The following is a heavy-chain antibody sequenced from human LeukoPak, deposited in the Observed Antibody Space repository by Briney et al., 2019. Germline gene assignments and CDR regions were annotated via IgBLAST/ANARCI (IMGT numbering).Heavy chain of an antibody. CDR1: GGSFSGYY. D-gene: IGHD3-22*01. CDR2: IYYSGST. CDR3: ARTTDSSGYYD. J-gene: IGHJ4*02. Sequence: SETLSLTCAVYGGSFSGYYWSWIRQPPGKGLEWIGYIYYSGSTYYNPSLKSRVTISVDTSKNQFSLKLSSVTAADTAVYYCARTTDSSGYYDWGQGTLVTVSS. V-gene: IGHV4-34*09.